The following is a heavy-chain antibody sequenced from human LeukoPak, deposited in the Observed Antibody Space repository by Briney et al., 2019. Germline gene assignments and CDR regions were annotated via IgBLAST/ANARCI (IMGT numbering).Heavy chain of an antibody. CDR2: INPNSGGT. J-gene: IGHJ4*02. V-gene: IGHV1-2*04. D-gene: IGHD3-22*01. CDR1: GYTFTGYY. Sequence: ASVKVSCKASGYTFTGYYMHWVRQAPGQGLEWMGWINPNSGGTNYAQKFQGWVTMTRDTSISTAYMELSRLRSDDTAVYYCARARGYYYDRSGYFDYWGQGTLVTVSS. CDR3: ARARGYYYDRSGYFDY.